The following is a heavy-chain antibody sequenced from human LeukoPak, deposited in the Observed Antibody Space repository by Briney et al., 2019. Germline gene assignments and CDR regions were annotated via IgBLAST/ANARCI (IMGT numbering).Heavy chain of an antibody. Sequence: PSETLSLTCTVSGGSISSSTYHWGWIRQPPGKGLEWIGSIYYRGSTYYNPSLKSRITISVDTSKNQFSLKQSSVTAADTAVYYCARHSPYGSGSLSWFDPWGQGTLVTVSS. CDR3: ARHSPYGSGSLSWFDP. V-gene: IGHV4-39*01. CDR1: GGSISSSTYH. CDR2: IYYRGST. D-gene: IGHD3-10*01. J-gene: IGHJ5*02.